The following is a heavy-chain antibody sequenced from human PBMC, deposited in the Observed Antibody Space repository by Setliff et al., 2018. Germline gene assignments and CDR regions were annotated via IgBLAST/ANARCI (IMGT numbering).Heavy chain of an antibody. Sequence: GESLKISCKGSGYSFTSYWIGWVRQMPGKGLEWMGIIYPGVSDTRYSPSFQGQVTISADKSISTAYLQWSSLKASDTAMYYCARHPGSRYYYMDVWGKGTTVTVSS. J-gene: IGHJ6*03. CDR1: GYSFTSYW. V-gene: IGHV5-51*01. CDR2: IYPGVSDT. CDR3: ARHPGSRYYYMDV. D-gene: IGHD6-25*01.